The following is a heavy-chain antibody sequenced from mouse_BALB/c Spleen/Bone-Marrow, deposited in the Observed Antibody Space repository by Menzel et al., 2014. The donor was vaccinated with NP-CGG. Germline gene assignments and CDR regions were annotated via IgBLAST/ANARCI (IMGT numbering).Heavy chain of an antibody. D-gene: IGHD1-1*01. Sequence: QVQLQQSGPELVKPGASVKMSCKASGYTFTDYVIGWVKQRTGQGLEWIGEIYPGSGSTYYNEKFKGKATLTADKSSNTAYMQLSSLTSEDSAVYFCARDYYGSSGAMDYWGQGTSVTVSS. CDR1: GYTFTDYV. CDR3: ARDYYGSSGAMDY. CDR2: IYPGSGST. J-gene: IGHJ4*01. V-gene: IGHV1-77*01.